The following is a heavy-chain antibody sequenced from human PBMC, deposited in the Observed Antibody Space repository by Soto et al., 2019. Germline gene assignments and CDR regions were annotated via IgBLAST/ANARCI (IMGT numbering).Heavy chain of an antibody. CDR3: ARDPTKEDRYYYYYIDD. J-gene: IGHJ6*03. Sequence: QVQLVESGGGVVQPGRSLRLSCAASGFTFSSYGMHWVRQAPGKGLEWVAVIWYDGSNKYYADSVKGRFTISRDNSKNTRYLQLNCLRAEDTAVYYCARDPTKEDRYYYYYIDDWGKGTTVTVSS. CDR2: IWYDGSNK. V-gene: IGHV3-33*01. CDR1: GFTFSSYG. D-gene: IGHD2-15*01.